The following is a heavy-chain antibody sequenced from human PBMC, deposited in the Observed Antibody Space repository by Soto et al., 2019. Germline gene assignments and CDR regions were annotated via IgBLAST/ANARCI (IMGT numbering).Heavy chain of an antibody. V-gene: IGHV4-39*01. Sequence: KTSETLSLTCTVSGGSISSSSYYWGWIRQPPGKGLEWIGSIYYSGSTYYNPSLKSRVTISVDTSKNQFSLKLSSVTAADTAVYYCARHVPAAGIDYFDYWGQGPLVTVYS. CDR2: IYYSGST. J-gene: IGHJ4*02. D-gene: IGHD6-13*01. CDR3: ARHVPAAGIDYFDY. CDR1: GGSISSSSYY.